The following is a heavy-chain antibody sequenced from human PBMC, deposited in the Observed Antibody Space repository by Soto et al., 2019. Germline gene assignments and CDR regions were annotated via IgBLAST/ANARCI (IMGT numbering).Heavy chain of an antibody. CDR3: ARGGYCSSTSCYTQRGGVERRLYYYYYGMEV. CDR2: IWSDGSNK. CDR1: GFTFSNYG. Sequence: QVQLVESGRGVVQPGRSLRLSCAASGFTFSNYGMHWVRQAPGKGLEWVAVIWSDGSNKYYADSVKGRFTISRDNSKNTLYLQMNSVRAEDTAVYYCARGGYCSSTSCYTQRGGVERRLYYYYYGMEVWGQGTTVTVSS. J-gene: IGHJ6*02. D-gene: IGHD2-2*02. V-gene: IGHV3-33*01.